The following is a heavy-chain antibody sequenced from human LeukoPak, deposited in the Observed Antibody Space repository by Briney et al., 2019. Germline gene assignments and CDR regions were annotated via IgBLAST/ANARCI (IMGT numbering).Heavy chain of an antibody. CDR2: ISDSGST. Sequence: SEALSLTCVVSGGSLSTHHWSWIRQSPGRGLEWIGYISDSGSTNYNPSLKSRVTISVDTSKNQFSLMLSSVTAADTAVYYCARGYDSSAYYPFNYWGQGTLVTVSS. J-gene: IGHJ4*02. D-gene: IGHD3-22*01. CDR3: ARGYDSSAYYPFNY. V-gene: IGHV4-59*11. CDR1: GGSLSTHH.